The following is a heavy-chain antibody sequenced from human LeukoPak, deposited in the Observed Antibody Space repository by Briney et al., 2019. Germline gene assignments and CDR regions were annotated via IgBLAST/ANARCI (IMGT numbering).Heavy chain of an antibody. CDR1: GFTFDDYA. V-gene: IGHV3-43D*04. CDR3: AKDHCSSTSRYADY. Sequence: PGGSLRLSCAASGFTFDDYAMHWVRQAPGKGLEWVSLISWDGGSTYYADSVKGRFTISRDNSKNSLYLQMNSLRAEDTALYYCAKDHCSSTSRYADYWGQGTLVTVSS. CDR2: ISWDGGST. D-gene: IGHD2-2*01. J-gene: IGHJ4*02.